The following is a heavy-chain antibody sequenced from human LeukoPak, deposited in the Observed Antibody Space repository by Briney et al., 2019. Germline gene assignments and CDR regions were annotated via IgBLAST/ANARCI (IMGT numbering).Heavy chain of an antibody. J-gene: IGHJ3*01. Sequence: ASVKASCKASGDTFSGYYVHWVRQAPGQGLEWMGWMNPKSGGTNYAQKFQGRVTMTREMSISTAYMELSRLRSDDTAVYYCAEMADGAFGVWGQGTMVTVSS. CDR2: MNPKSGGT. CDR1: GDTFSGYY. D-gene: IGHD2-8*01. CDR3: AEMADGAFGV. V-gene: IGHV1-2*02.